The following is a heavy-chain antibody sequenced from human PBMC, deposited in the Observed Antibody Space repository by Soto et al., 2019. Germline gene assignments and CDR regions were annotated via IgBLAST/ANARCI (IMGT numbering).Heavy chain of an antibody. Sequence: PGVPLRVCCVASGLTFDDCAVHRVRQAPGKGLVWVSRINSDGSSTTYADSVKGRFTISRDNAKNTLYLQMNSLRAEDTAVYYCVRGEGGWETYWGQGTLVTVSS. CDR2: INSDGSST. V-gene: IGHV3-74*01. CDR3: VRGEGGWETY. CDR1: GLTFDDCA. J-gene: IGHJ4*02. D-gene: IGHD6-19*01.